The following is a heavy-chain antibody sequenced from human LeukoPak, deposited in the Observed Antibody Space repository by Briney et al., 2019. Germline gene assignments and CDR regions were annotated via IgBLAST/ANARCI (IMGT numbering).Heavy chain of an antibody. Sequence: SETLSLTCTVSGGSISTRGFYWGWIRQPPGKGLEWIGSIYNSGSAYYNPSLKSRVTISVDTSKNQFSLKLSSVTAADTAVYYCARHLWRLPFDYWGQGTLVTVSS. V-gene: IGHV4-39*01. D-gene: IGHD5/OR15-5a*01. J-gene: IGHJ4*02. CDR2: IYNSGSA. CDR1: GGSISTRGFY. CDR3: ARHLWRLPFDY.